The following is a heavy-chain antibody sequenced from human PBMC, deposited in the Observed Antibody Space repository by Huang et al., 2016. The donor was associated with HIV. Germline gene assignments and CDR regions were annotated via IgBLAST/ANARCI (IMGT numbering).Heavy chain of an antibody. CDR3: ASQHIGAAATWF. V-gene: IGHV4-39*01. CDR1: GDFISSTNYY. Sequence: QLQLQESGPGQVKPSETLSLTCTVSGDFISSTNYYWGWFRQSPGKGLEWVGSVYQRGSTNDNPSLKSRVTLSVDTSRNQFSLRWNSVTAADTAVYYCASQHIGAAATWFWGRGTQVAVSS. CDR2: VYQRGST. D-gene: IGHD6-13*01. J-gene: IGHJ4*02.